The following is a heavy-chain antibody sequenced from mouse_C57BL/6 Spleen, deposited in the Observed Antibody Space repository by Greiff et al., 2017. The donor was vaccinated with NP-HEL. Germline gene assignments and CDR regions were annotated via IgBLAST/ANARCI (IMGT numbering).Heavy chain of an antibody. CDR3: ARAYYGNYVAWFAY. CDR2: INPGSGGT. V-gene: IGHV1-54*01. D-gene: IGHD2-10*01. CDR1: GYAFTNYL. J-gene: IGHJ3*01. Sequence: VQLQQSGAELVRPGTSVKVSCKASGYAFTNYLIEWVKQRPGQGLEWIGVINPGSGGTNYNEKFKGKAKLTADKSSSTAYMQLSSLTSEDSAVYFCARAYYGNYVAWFAYWGQGTLVTVSA.